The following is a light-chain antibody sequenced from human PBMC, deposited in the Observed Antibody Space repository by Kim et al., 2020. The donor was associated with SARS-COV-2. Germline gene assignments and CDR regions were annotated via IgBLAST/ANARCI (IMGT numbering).Light chain of an antibody. CDR1: SSDVGGYNY. Sequence: QSVLTQPPSASGSPGQSVTISCTGTSSDVGGYNYVSWYQQHPGKAPKVMIYDVSKRPSGVPDRFSGSKSGNTASLTVSGLQAEDEADYYCTSYAGSISLVFGGGTRLTVL. CDR3: TSYAGSISLV. V-gene: IGLV2-8*01. CDR2: DVS. J-gene: IGLJ2*01.